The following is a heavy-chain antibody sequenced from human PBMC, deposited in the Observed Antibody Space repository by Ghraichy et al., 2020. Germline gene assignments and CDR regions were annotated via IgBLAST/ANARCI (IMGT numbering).Heavy chain of an antibody. J-gene: IGHJ4*02. CDR1: GGSISSGGYY. CDR3: ARDRTDYGFDY. Sequence: TLSLTCTVSGGSISSGGYYWSWIRQHPGKGLEWIGYIYYSGSTYYNPSLKSRVTISVDTSKNQFSLKLSSVTAADTAVYYCARDRTDYGFDYWGQGTLVTVSS. V-gene: IGHV4-31*03. D-gene: IGHD4-17*01. CDR2: IYYSGST.